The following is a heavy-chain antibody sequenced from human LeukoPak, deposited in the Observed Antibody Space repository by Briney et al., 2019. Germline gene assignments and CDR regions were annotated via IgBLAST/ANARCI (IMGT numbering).Heavy chain of an antibody. V-gene: IGHV4-59*01. CDR1: GDSIGGTY. CDR3: ARVGRGDYVWGSYSFDY. Sequence: PSKTFSPICTFSGDSIGGTYWSWIRQPPGKEWNWIGFFSYSGSTNSNPSLKSRITISIDTSKNQFSLNLSSVAAADTAVYYCARVGRGDYVWGSYSFDYWGQGTLVTVSS. D-gene: IGHD3-16*01. CDR2: FSYSGST. J-gene: IGHJ4*02.